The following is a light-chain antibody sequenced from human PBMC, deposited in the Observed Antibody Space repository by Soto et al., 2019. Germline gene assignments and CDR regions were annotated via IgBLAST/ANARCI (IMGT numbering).Light chain of an antibody. CDR2: RAS. J-gene: IGKJ1*01. V-gene: IGKV1-5*03. CDR3: QQYISWT. CDR1: QSISSW. Sequence: DIAMTQSPSTLSESVGDRVTITCRASQSISSWLAWYQQQAGNAPKLLIYRASSLESGVPSRFNGSGSGTEFTHTITCLQPDDFATYYCQQYISWTFGQGTKVEIK.